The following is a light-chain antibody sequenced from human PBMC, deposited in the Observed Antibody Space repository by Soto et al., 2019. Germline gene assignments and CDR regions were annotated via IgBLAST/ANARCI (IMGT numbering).Light chain of an antibody. J-gene: IGKJ2*01. CDR2: DAS. Sequence: DIQMTQSPSTLSAFVGDRVTITCRASQSVSSSLAWYQQKPGKAPKLLIYDASTLESGVPSRFSGSGYGTEFTLTINSLQPGDFATYYCQQYESFSQYTFGQGTRLEI. V-gene: IGKV1-5*01. CDR3: QQYESFSQYT. CDR1: QSVSSS.